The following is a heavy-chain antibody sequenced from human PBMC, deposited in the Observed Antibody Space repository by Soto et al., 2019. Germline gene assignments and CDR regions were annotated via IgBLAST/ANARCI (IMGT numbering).Heavy chain of an antibody. CDR1: GFTFSFYA. V-gene: IGHV3-30*04. D-gene: IGHD2-8*02. CDR2: ISYNGRNK. CDR3: ARSGDCTGTSCHLRGPLDS. Sequence: GGSLRLSCAASGFTFSFYAMHWVRQAPGKGLEWVAVISYNGRNKKYADSVKGRFTVSRDNSKNTLYLQMNSLRDEDTAVYFCARSGDCTGTSCHLRGPLDSWGPGTLVTVSS. J-gene: IGHJ4*02.